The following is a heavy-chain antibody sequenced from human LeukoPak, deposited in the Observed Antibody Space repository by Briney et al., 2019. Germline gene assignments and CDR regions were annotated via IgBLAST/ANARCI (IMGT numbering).Heavy chain of an antibody. CDR1: GGSFSGYY. CDR3: ARSLRRNYYYDSSGYDY. V-gene: IGHV4-34*01. Sequence: PSETLSLTYAVYGGSFSGYYWSWIRQPPGKGLEWIGEINHSGSTNYNPSLKSRVTISVDTSKNQFSLKLSSVTAADTAVYYCARSLRRNYYYDSSGYDYWGREPWSPSPQ. J-gene: IGHJ4*02. CDR2: INHSGST. D-gene: IGHD3-22*01.